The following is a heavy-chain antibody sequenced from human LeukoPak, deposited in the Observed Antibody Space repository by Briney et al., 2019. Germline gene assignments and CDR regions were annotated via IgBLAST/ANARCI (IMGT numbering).Heavy chain of an antibody. J-gene: IGHJ5*02. CDR2: ISGSGGST. V-gene: IGHV3-23*01. CDR1: GFTFSSYA. D-gene: IGHD6-13*01. Sequence: GGSLRLSCAASGFTFSSYARSWVRQAPGKGLEWVSAISGSGGSTYYADSVKGRFTISRDNSKNTLYLQMNSLRAEDTAVYYCAKDRVAAAGTPNWFDPWGQGTLVTVSS. CDR3: AKDRVAAAGTPNWFDP.